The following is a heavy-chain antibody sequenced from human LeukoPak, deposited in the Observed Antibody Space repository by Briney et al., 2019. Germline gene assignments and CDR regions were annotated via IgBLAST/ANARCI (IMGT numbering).Heavy chain of an antibody. CDR1: GFTFSDYY. D-gene: IGHD2-15*01. V-gene: IGHV3-11*01. CDR2: ISSSGSTI. J-gene: IGHJ4*02. Sequence: GGSLRLSCAASGFTFSDYYMSWIRQAPGKGLEWVSYISSSGSTIYYADSVKGPFTISRDNAKNSLYLQMNSLRAEDTAVYYCGSCYLGNGVDYWGQGTLVTVSS. CDR3: GSCYLGNGVDY.